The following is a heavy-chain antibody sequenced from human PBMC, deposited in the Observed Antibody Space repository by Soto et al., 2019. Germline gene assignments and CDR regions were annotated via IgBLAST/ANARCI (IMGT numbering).Heavy chain of an antibody. CDR1: GGTFSSYA. CDR2: IIPIFGTA. Sequence: SVKVSCKASGGTFSSYAISWVRQAPGQGLEWMGGIIPIFGTANYAQKFQGRVAITADKSTSTAYMELSSLRSEDTAVYYCARDDSTLYSSSPFGMDVWGQGTTVTVSS. V-gene: IGHV1-69*06. D-gene: IGHD6-13*01. J-gene: IGHJ6*02. CDR3: ARDDSTLYSSSPFGMDV.